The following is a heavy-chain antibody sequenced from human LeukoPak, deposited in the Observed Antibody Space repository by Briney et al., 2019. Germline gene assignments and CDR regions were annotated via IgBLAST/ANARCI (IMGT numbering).Heavy chain of an antibody. CDR2: IYYSGST. CDR3: ARWFLAVNIAARNYYYYMDV. D-gene: IGHD6-6*01. J-gene: IGHJ6*03. V-gene: IGHV4-34*01. CDR1: GGSFSGYY. Sequence: SETLSLTCAVYGGSFSGYYWSWIRQPPGKGLEWIGYIYYSGSTNYNPSLKSRVTISVDTSKNQFSLKLSSVTAADTAVYYCARWFLAVNIAARNYYYYMDVWGKGTTVTVSS.